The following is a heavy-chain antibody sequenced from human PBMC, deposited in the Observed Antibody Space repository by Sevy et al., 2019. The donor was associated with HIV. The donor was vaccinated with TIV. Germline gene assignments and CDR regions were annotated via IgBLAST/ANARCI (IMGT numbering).Heavy chain of an antibody. CDR1: GFTVSSNY. J-gene: IGHJ6*02. CDR3: ARDSPMTTVVTVGYYGMDV. CDR2: IYSGGST. V-gene: IGHV3-66*01. D-gene: IGHD4-17*01. Sequence: GGSLRLSCAASGFTVSSNYMSWVRQAPGKGLEWVSVIYSGGSTYYADSVKDRFSISRDNSKNTLYLQMSSLRAEDTAVYYCARDSPMTTVVTVGYYGMDVWGQGTTVTVPS.